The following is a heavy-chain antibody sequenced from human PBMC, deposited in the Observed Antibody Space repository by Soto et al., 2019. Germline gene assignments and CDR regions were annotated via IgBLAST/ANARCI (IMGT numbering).Heavy chain of an antibody. CDR2: VKEDGSEL. V-gene: IGHV3-7*01. Sequence: GGSLRLSCAVSGFNVMSYWMSWVRQAPGKGLEWVASVKEDGSELYYLHSVRGRFSISRDSAGNALHLTMNYLSAEDTGVYFCARDIGFDYVNWGQAIPVTVSS. CDR3: ARDIGFDYVN. J-gene: IGHJ4*02. D-gene: IGHD3-16*01. CDR1: GFNVMSYW.